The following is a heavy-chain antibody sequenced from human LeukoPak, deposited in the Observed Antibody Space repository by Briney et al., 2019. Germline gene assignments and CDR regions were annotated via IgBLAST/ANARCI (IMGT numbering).Heavy chain of an antibody. CDR3: ARYLEGGWYASWFDP. Sequence: ASVKVSCKASGYTFTSYDINWVRQATGQGLEWMGWMNPNSGNTGYAQKFQGRVTITRNTSISTAYMELSSLRSEDTAVYYCARYLEGGWYASWFDPWGQGTLVTVSS. V-gene: IGHV1-8*03. CDR1: GYTFTSYD. D-gene: IGHD6-19*01. J-gene: IGHJ5*02. CDR2: MNPNSGNT.